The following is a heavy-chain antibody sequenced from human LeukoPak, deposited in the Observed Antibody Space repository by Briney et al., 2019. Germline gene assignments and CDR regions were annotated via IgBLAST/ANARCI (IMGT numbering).Heavy chain of an antibody. CDR2: INSDGSTT. J-gene: IGHJ4*02. CDR3: ASYGSGSHDH. CDR1: GFTFSSYW. Sequence: GGSLRLSCAASGFTFSSYWMHWVRQAPGKGLVWVSRINSDGSTTSSADSVKGRVTISRDNAKNTLYLQMNSLRAEDTAVYYCASYGSGSHDHWGQGTLVTVSS. V-gene: IGHV3-74*01. D-gene: IGHD3-10*01.